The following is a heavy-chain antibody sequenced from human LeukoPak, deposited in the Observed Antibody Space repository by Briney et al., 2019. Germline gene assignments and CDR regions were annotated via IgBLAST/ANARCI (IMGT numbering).Heavy chain of an antibody. J-gene: IGHJ4*02. CDR3: ARGGPSYYYDSSGYPRFHY. Sequence: ASVKVSCKASGYTFASYDINWVRQATGQGLEWMGWMNPNSGNTGYAQKFQGRVTMTRNTSISTAYMELSSLRSEDTAVYCCARGGPSYYYDSSGYPRFHYWGQGTLVTVSS. CDR1: GYTFASYD. V-gene: IGHV1-8*01. CDR2: MNPNSGNT. D-gene: IGHD3-22*01.